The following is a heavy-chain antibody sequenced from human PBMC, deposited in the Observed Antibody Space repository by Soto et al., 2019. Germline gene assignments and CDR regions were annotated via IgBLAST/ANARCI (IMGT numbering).Heavy chain of an antibody. Sequence: GASVKVSCKASGGTFSSYAISWVRQAPGQGLEWMGGIIPIFGTANYAQKFQGRVTITADESTSTAYMELRSLRSDDTAVYYCARVTTMVRVPNYYGMDVWGQGTTVTVSS. CDR2: IIPIFGTA. J-gene: IGHJ6*02. CDR1: GGTFSSYA. CDR3: ARVTTMVRVPNYYGMDV. V-gene: IGHV1-69*13. D-gene: IGHD3-10*01.